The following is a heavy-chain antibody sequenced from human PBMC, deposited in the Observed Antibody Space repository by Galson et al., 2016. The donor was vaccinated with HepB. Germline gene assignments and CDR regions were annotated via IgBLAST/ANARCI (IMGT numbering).Heavy chain of an antibody. D-gene: IGHD2-15*01. J-gene: IGHJ4*02. V-gene: IGHV4-31*03. CDR3: ARDGFCSGGSCFAGGFDH. CDR2: IFYSGST. CDR1: GDSISSGAYY. Sequence: TLSLTCTVSGDSISSGAYYWTWMRQHPTKGLEWIGYIFYSGSTYYNPSLKSRVTISVDTSKNQFYLNLTSVTAADTAVYYCARDGFCSGGSCFAGGFDHWGQGTLVTVSS.